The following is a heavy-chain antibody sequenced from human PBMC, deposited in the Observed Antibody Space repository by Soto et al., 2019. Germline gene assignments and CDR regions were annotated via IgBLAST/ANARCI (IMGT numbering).Heavy chain of an antibody. CDR1: GYTFTSYG. D-gene: IGHD3-22*01. CDR2: ISAYNGNT. J-gene: IGHJ4*02. V-gene: IGHV1-18*04. Sequence: QVQLVQSGAEVKKPGASVKVSCKASGYTFTSYGISWVRQAPGQGLEWMGWISAYNGNTNYAQKPQGRVTMTTDTYTSTAYMELRSLRSDDTAVYYCARDPQRSSGNYDSSGYPLDYWGQGTLVTVSS. CDR3: ARDPQRSSGNYDSSGYPLDY.